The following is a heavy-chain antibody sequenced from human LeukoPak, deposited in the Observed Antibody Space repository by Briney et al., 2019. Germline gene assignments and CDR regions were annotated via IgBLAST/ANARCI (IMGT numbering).Heavy chain of an antibody. J-gene: IGHJ4*02. CDR2: ITDSSRTI. CDR3: ARGGSYYTN. D-gene: IGHD3-10*01. Sequence: GGSLRLSCAASGFSFNVYSMNWVRQALGKGLEWLSYITDSSRTIYYADSVKGRFTISRDNAKNSLYLQMNSLRDEDTAVYFCARGGSYYTNWGQGTLVTVSS. CDR1: GFSFNVYS. V-gene: IGHV3-48*02.